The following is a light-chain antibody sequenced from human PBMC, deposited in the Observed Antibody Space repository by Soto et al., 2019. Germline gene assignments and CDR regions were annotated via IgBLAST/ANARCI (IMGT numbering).Light chain of an antibody. CDR3: CSYAGDNIFV. Sequence: QSALTQPASVSGSPGQPITISCTGTSSDVGSYNYVSWYQQYPGKAPKLMIYEGTKRPSGVSDRFSGSKSGNTASLTISGLQAEDEANYYCCSYAGDNIFVFGTGTKVTVL. CDR2: EGT. J-gene: IGLJ1*01. V-gene: IGLV2-23*01. CDR1: SSDVGSYNY.